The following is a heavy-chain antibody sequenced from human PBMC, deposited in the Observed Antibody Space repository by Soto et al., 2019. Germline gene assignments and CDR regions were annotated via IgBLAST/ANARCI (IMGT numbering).Heavy chain of an antibody. Sequence: SGGSLRLSCAASGFTFSSYEMNWVRQAPGKGLEWVSYISSSGSTIYYADSVKGRFTISRDNAKNSLYLQMNSLRAEDTAVYYCASLITMIVVVPPPWGQGTLVTVSS. V-gene: IGHV3-48*03. CDR1: GFTFSSYE. CDR3: ASLITMIVVVPPP. D-gene: IGHD3-22*01. CDR2: ISSSGSTI. J-gene: IGHJ5*02.